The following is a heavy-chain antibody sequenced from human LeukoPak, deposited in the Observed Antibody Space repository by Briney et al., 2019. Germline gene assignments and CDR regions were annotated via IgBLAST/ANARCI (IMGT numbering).Heavy chain of an antibody. CDR3: ARDSRPEMATIPFYYYYMDV. J-gene: IGHJ6*03. V-gene: IGHV1-69*05. CDR1: GGTFISYA. D-gene: IGHD5-24*01. CDR2: IIPIFGTA. Sequence: SVKVSCKASGGTFISYAISWVRQAPGQGLEWMGGIIPIFGTANYAQKFQGRVTITTDASTSTAYMELSSLRSEDTAVYYCARDSRPEMATIPFYYYYMDVWGKGTTVTVSS.